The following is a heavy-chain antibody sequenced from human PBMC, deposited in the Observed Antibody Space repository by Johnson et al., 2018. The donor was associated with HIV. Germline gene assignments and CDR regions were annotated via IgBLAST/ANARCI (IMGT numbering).Heavy chain of an antibody. J-gene: IGHJ3*02. V-gene: IGHV3-30*19. CDR2: ISYDGSNE. D-gene: IGHD6-13*01. CDR1: GFTFSRYG. Sequence: QEQLVESGGGVVQPGGSLRLSCAASGFTFSRYGMHWVRQAPGKGLEWVAVISYDGSNEYYADSVKGRFTISRDNSKNTLYLQMNSLRAEDTAVYYCAGEGSYRSSWYGDAFDIWGQGTMVTVSS. CDR3: AGEGSYRSSWYGDAFDI.